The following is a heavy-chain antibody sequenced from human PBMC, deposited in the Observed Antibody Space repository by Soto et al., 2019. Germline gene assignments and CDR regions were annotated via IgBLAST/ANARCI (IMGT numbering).Heavy chain of an antibody. CDR1: GFTFSSYA. CDR2: ISGSGGST. Sequence: GGSLRLSCAASGFTFSSYAMSWVRQAPGKGLEWVSAISGSGGSTYYADSVKGRFTISRDNSKNTLYLQMNSLRAEDTAVYYCAKVRSPAASPTYYYYYYMDVWGKGTTVTVSS. CDR3: AKVRSPAASPTYYYYYYMDV. V-gene: IGHV3-23*01. J-gene: IGHJ6*03. D-gene: IGHD2-2*01.